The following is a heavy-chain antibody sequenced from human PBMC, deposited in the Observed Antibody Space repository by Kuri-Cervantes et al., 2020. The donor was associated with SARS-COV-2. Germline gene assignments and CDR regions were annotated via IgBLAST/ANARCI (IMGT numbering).Heavy chain of an antibody. CDR1: GFTFSDYS. J-gene: IGHJ6*02. CDR2: ISSTSSYI. Sequence: GESLKISCAASGFTFSDYSLNWVRQAPGKGLEWVSSISSTSSYIFYADSVRGRFTISRDNSKNTLYLQMNSLRDEDTAVYYCARGPRYCSGGSCYWESYYYGMDVWGQGTTVTVSS. V-gene: IGHV3-21*01. D-gene: IGHD2-15*01. CDR3: ARGPRYCSGGSCYWESYYYGMDV.